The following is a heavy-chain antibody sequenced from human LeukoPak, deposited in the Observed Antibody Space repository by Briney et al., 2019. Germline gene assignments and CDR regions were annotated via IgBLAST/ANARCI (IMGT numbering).Heavy chain of an antibody. J-gene: IGHJ6*02. CDR2: IYYSGST. V-gene: IGHV4-59*01. Sequence: SETRSLTGTVSDGPISRYYWSGIGQPPGKGLEGRGYIYYSGSTNNNPSLKSRVNISVDSSKTPFSPTLSSVTAADTAIYYCASEGEFGYFYGMDVWGQGPKVTVSS. D-gene: IGHD2-21*01. CDR1: DGPISRYY. CDR3: ASEGEFGYFYGMDV.